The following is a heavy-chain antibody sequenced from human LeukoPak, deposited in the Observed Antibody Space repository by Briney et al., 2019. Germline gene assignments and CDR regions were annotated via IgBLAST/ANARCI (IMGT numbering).Heavy chain of an antibody. CDR1: GGSISSYY. Sequence: SETLSLTCTVSGGSISSYYWSWIRQPAGKGLEWIGHIYISGSGSTNYNPSLKRRGTISVDKPKTQFSLKLSSVPAADPAVYYCARVVTQWLVQRGDWFDPWGQGTLVTVSS. CDR2: IYISGSGST. D-gene: IGHD6-19*01. V-gene: IGHV4-4*07. J-gene: IGHJ5*02. CDR3: ARVVTQWLVQRGDWFDP.